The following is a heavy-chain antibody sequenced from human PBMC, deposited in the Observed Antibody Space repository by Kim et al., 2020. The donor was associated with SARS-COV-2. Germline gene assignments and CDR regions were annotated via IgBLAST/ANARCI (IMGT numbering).Heavy chain of an antibody. D-gene: IGHD6-19*01. J-gene: IGHJ4*02. V-gene: IGHV3-23*01. CDR3: AKDRGGSIAVAGTYFDY. Sequence: VKGRYTISRDNAKNTLYLQMNRLRAEDTAVYYCAKDRGGSIAVAGTYFDYWGQGTLVTVSS.